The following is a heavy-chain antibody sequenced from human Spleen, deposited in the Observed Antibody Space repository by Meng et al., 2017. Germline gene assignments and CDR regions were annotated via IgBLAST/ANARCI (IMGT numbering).Heavy chain of an antibody. J-gene: IGHJ5*02. D-gene: IGHD6-13*01. Sequence: QVALAESGPGLVKPSQTLALTCTVSGGSISSGGYYWSWIRQHPGKGLEWIGYIYYSGSTYYNPSLKSRVTISVDTSKNQFSLKLSSVTAADTAVYYCARGVCSSSCYFHNWFDPWGQGTLVTVSS. V-gene: IGHV4-31*03. CDR2: IYYSGST. CDR1: GGSISSGGYY. CDR3: ARGVCSSSCYFHNWFDP.